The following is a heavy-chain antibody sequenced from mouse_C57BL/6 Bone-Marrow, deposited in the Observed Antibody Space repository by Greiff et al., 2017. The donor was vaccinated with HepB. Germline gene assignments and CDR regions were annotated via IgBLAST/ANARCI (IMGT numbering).Heavy chain of an antibody. CDR1: GFTFSDYY. Sequence: EVNLVESGGGLVQPGGSLKLSCAASGFTFSDYYMYWVRQTPEKRLEWVAYISNGGGSTYYPDTVKGRFTISRDNAKNTLYLQMSRLKSEDTAMYYCARHYYGSTYYAMDYWGQGTSVTVSS. J-gene: IGHJ4*01. D-gene: IGHD1-1*01. CDR3: ARHYYGSTYYAMDY. CDR2: ISNGGGST. V-gene: IGHV5-12*01.